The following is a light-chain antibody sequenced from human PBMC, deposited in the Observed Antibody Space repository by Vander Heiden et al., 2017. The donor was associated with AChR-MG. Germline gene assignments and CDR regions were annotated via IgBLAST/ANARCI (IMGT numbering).Light chain of an antibody. V-gene: IGKV3-20*01. CDR3: QQYGSSPPRYT. J-gene: IGKJ2*01. CDR1: QSVSGSY. CDR2: GAS. Sequence: DIVLTQSPGTLSLSPGERATLPCRASQSVSGSYLAWYQQKPSQAPRLLIYGASTRATGIPDRFSVSGSVTDFTLTISRLEPEYFAVYYCQQYGSSPPRYTFGQGTKLAIK.